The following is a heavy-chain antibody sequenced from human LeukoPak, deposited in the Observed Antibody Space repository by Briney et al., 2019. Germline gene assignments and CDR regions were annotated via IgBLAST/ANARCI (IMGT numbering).Heavy chain of an antibody. V-gene: IGHV4-38-2*02. CDR2: IYHSGST. Sequence: SETLSLTCTVSGYSISSGYYWGWIRQPPGKGLEWIGSIYHSGSTYYNPSLKSRVTISVDTSKNQFSLKLSSMTAADTAVYYCARDRVSRSGYFDYWGQGTLVTVSS. J-gene: IGHJ4*02. CDR1: GYSISSGYY. CDR3: ARDRVSRSGYFDY. D-gene: IGHD3-10*01.